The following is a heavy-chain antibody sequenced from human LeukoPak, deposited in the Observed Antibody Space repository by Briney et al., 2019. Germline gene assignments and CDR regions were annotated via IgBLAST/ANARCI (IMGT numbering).Heavy chain of an antibody. CDR1: GYTFTGYY. CDR3: ARHLYYSSGYYYVAAFDI. D-gene: IGHD3-22*01. V-gene: IGHV1-2*02. CDR2: INPNSGCT. Sequence: ASVKVSCKASGYTFTGYYMHLVRQDPGQGLEWIGWINPNSGCTNYAQKFQGRVTMTRDTSISPAYMELSRLRSDDTAVYYCARHLYYSSGYYYVAAFDIWGQGTMVTVSS. J-gene: IGHJ3*02.